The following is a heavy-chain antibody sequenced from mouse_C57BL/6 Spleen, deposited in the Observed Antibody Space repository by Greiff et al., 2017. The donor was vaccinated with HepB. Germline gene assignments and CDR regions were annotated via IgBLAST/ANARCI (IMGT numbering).Heavy chain of an antibody. CDR1: GFTFSSYT. Sequence: EVKLMESGGGLVKPGGSLKLSCAASGFTFSSYTMSWVRQTPEKRLEWVATISGGGGNTYYPDSVKGRFTISRDNAKNTLYLQMSSLRSEDTALYYCARIGDSNYYFDYWGQGTTLTVSS. J-gene: IGHJ2*01. CDR2: ISGGGGNT. D-gene: IGHD2-5*01. CDR3: ARIGDSNYYFDY. V-gene: IGHV5-9*01.